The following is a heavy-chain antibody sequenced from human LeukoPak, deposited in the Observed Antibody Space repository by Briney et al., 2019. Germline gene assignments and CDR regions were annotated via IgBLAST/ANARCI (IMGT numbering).Heavy chain of an antibody. V-gene: IGHV3-73*01. Sequence: GGSLRLSCTASGFTFSSYWMSWVRQASGKGLEWVGRIRTKTNSYATTYAASVKGRFTISRDDSKNTAYLQMNSLKTEDTAVYYCTSYDTSTSYDSSGYYSNYWGQGTLVTVSS. CDR2: IRTKTNSYAT. CDR1: GFTFSSYW. D-gene: IGHD3-22*01. CDR3: TSYDTSTSYDSSGYYSNY. J-gene: IGHJ4*02.